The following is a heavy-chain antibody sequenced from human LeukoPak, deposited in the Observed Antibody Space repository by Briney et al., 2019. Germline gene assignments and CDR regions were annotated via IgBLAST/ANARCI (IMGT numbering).Heavy chain of an antibody. CDR1: GGSISSYY. D-gene: IGHD1-26*01. V-gene: IGHV4-59*01. Sequence: PSETLSLTCTVSGGSISSYYWSWIRQPPGKGLEWIGYIYYSGSTNYNPSLKSRVTISVDTSKNLFSLKLSSVTAADTAVYYCARASYSGSYFLGYWGQGTLVTVSS. CDR2: IYYSGST. J-gene: IGHJ4*02. CDR3: ARASYSGSYFLGY.